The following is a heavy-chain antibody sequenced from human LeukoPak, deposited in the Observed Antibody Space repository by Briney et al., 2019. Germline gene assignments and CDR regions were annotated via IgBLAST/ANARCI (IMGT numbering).Heavy chain of an antibody. Sequence: SETLSLTCTVSGGSISSSSYYWSWIRQPPGKGLEWIGYIYYNGSTNYNPSLKSRVTISVDTSKNQFSLKLSSVTAADTAVYYCARVDRDRTAAGNYYFDYWGQGTLVTVSS. V-gene: IGHV4-61*05. CDR1: GGSISSSSYY. D-gene: IGHD6-13*01. J-gene: IGHJ4*02. CDR3: ARVDRDRTAAGNYYFDY. CDR2: IYYNGST.